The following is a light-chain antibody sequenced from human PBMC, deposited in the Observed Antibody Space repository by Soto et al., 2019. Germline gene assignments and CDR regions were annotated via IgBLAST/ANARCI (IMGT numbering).Light chain of an antibody. Sequence: AIQMPQSPSSLSASVCARVTITCRASQGIKDYLGWYQQEPGRAPKLLIYVASNLQSGVPSRFSGSGSGTDFTLTIRSLPPEDFATYFCLQDYSYPLTFGGGTKVDIK. V-gene: IGKV1-6*01. CDR3: LQDYSYPLT. CDR2: VAS. CDR1: QGIKDY. J-gene: IGKJ4*01.